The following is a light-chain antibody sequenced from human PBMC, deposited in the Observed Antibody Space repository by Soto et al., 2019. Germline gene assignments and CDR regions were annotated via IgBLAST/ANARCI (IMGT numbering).Light chain of an antibody. V-gene: IGLV2-14*02. J-gene: IGLJ1*01. CDR2: EVN. Sequence: QSVLTQPASVSGSPGQSITISCTGTSSDVGNYNLVSWYQQHPGKAPKLMIYEVNNRPSGVSNRFSGSKSGNTASLTISGLQAEDEADYYCSSFTSTSTYFFGTGTKVTVL. CDR1: SSDVGNYNL. CDR3: SSFTSTSTYF.